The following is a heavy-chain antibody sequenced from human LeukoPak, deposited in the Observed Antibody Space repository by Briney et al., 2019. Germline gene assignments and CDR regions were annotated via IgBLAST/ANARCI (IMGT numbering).Heavy chain of an antibody. CDR3: ARDPNYYDSSGYPG. CDR1: GFTFSSYS. CDR2: ISSSSSYI. J-gene: IGHJ4*02. Sequence: PGGSLRLSCAASGFTFSSYSMNWVRQAPGKGLEWVSSISSSSSYIYYADSVKGRFTISRDNAKNSLYLQMNSLRAEDTAVYYCARDPNYYDSSGYPGRGQGTLVTVSS. V-gene: IGHV3-21*01. D-gene: IGHD3-22*01.